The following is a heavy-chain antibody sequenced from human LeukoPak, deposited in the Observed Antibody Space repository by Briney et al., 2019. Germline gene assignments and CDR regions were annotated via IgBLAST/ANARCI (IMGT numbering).Heavy chain of an antibody. CDR2: IRYDGISK. V-gene: IGHV3-30*02. D-gene: IGHD2-15*01. Sequence: GGSLRLSCAASGFTFSSYGMHWVRQAPGKGLEWVAFIRYDGISKYYADSVKGRFTISRDNSKNTLYLQMNGLRVEDTAVYYCAKVMPPGRIRFYSYYMDVWGKGTTVTVS. J-gene: IGHJ6*03. CDR1: GFTFSSYG. CDR3: AKVMPPGRIRFYSYYMDV.